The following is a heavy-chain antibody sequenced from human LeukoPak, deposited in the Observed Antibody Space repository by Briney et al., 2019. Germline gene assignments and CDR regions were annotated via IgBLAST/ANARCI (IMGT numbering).Heavy chain of an antibody. V-gene: IGHV1-46*01. CDR2: INPFGGST. CDR3: ARDRYCSGDSCHGMDV. J-gene: IGHJ6*02. CDR1: GYTFTSYY. D-gene: IGHD2-15*01. Sequence: ASVKVSCKASGYTFTSYYMHWVRQAPGQGLEWMGIINPFGGSTSYAQKFQGRVTMTRDTSTSTVYMELSSLRSEDTAVYYCARDRYCSGDSCHGMDVWGQGTTVTVSS.